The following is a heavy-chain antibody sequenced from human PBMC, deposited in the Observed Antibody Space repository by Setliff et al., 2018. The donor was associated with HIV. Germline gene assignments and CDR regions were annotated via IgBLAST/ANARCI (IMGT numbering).Heavy chain of an antibody. CDR1: GFTFSSYA. V-gene: IGHV3-64*04. Sequence: GGSLRLSCSASGFTFSSYAMHWVRQAPGKGLEYVSAISSNGGSTYYADSVKGRFTISRDNAKNSLYLQMNSLTAEDTAVCYCARDVSWRVRTYIDYWGQGALVTVSS. J-gene: IGHJ4*02. CDR2: ISSNGGST. D-gene: IGHD3-3*01. CDR3: ARDVSWRVRTYIDY.